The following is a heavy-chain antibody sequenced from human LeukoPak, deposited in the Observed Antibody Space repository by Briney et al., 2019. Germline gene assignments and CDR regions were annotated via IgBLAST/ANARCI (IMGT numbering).Heavy chain of an antibody. D-gene: IGHD5-24*01. CDR2: INHSGST. CDR3: ARGRLRWLQFALDY. CDR1: GGSFSGYY. J-gene: IGHJ4*02. V-gene: IGHV4-34*01. Sequence: PSETLSLTCAVYGGSFSGYYWSWIRQPPGKGLEWIGEINHSGSTNYNPSLKSRVTISVDTSKNQFSLKLSSVTAADTAAYYCARGRLRWLQFALDYWGQGTLVTVSS.